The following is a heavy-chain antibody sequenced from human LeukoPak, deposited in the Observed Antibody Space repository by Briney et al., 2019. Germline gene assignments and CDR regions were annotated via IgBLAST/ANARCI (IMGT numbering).Heavy chain of an antibody. CDR3: AKQQWLVLHYFDY. CDR1: GFTFSSYA. D-gene: IGHD6-19*01. Sequence: GGSLRLSCAASGFTFSSYAMSWVRQAPGKGLEWVSGISGSGGSTYYADSVKGRFTISRDNSKNTLYLQMSSLRAEDTAVYYCAKQQWLVLHYFDYWGQGTLVTVSS. J-gene: IGHJ4*02. V-gene: IGHV3-23*01. CDR2: ISGSGGST.